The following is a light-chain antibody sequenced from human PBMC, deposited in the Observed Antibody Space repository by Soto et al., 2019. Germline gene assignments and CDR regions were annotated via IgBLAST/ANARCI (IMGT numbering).Light chain of an antibody. CDR2: GAS. V-gene: IGKV3D-15*01. CDR3: QQYHVWPKWT. Sequence: EVVLTQSPATLSVSPVEGATLSCRASESVSISLAWYQHKPGQPPRLLIHGASTRASCVPPRFSGSGSGTDFTLTITSLQSEDYAVYFCQQYHVWPKWTFGQGTKVDIK. CDR1: ESVSIS. J-gene: IGKJ1*01.